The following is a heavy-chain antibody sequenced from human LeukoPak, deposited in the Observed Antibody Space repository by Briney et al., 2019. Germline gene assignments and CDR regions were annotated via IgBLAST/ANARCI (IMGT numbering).Heavy chain of an antibody. V-gene: IGHV3-7*01. Sequence: GGSLRLSCAASGFTFSGYWMAWVRQAPGKGLEWVANIKGDESARHQADSVKGRFTISRDNTRSSLYLQMTNLRGDDTAVYYCARDVVGSLDYWGQGTLVTVSS. CDR1: GFTFSGYW. CDR2: IKGDESAR. J-gene: IGHJ4*02. CDR3: ARDVVGSLDY. D-gene: IGHD1-26*01.